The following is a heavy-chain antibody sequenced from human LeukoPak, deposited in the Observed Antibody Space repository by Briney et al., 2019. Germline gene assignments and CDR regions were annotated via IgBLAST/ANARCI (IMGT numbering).Heavy chain of an antibody. J-gene: IGHJ4*02. D-gene: IGHD6-13*01. CDR3: ARLSNSWYYFDY. Sequence: SVKVSCKASGGTFSSYVISWVRQAPGQGLEWMGGINPTFGTANYAQKFQGRVTSTTDESTSTAYMELSSLRSEDTAVYYCARLSNSWYYFDYWGQGTLVTVSS. CDR2: INPTFGTA. V-gene: IGHV1-69*05. CDR1: GGTFSSYV.